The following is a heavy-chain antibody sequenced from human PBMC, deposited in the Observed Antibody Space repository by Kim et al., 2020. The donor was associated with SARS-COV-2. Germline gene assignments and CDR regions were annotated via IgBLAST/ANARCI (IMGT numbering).Heavy chain of an antibody. J-gene: IGHJ3*02. CDR1: GFTFSSHW. V-gene: IGHV3-74*03. CDR2: ISNDGKST. CDR3: TRATTDTRSSFDI. Sequence: GGSLRLSCAASGFTFSSHWMHWVRQAPGKGLVWISLISNDGKSTKYADSVKGRVTISREDAKNTLYLQMNSLRAEDTAVYYCTRATTDTRSSFDIWGQGTMVTVSS. D-gene: IGHD1-1*01.